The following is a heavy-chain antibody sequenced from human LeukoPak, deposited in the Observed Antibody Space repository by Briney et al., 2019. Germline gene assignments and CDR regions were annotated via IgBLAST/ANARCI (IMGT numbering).Heavy chain of an antibody. D-gene: IGHD6-13*01. CDR1: GFTFNNYA. CDR2: IDSIGDST. V-gene: IGHV3-64*01. J-gene: IGHJ3*02. CDR3: ARSIAAAEGWGDAFDI. Sequence: GGSLRLSCAASGFTFNNYAMQWVRQAPGKGLEFLSVIDSIGDSTYYANSVRDRFSVSRDNSKNTVYLQMDSLRAEDTAVYYCARSIAAAEGWGDAFDIWGQGTMVTVSS.